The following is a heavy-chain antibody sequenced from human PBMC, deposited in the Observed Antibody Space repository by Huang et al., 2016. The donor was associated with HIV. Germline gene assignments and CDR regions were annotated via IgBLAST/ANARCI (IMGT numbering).Heavy chain of an antibody. D-gene: IGHD2-21*01. CDR3: AREFVIFGAPLWPAY. CDR1: GYSFTTDA. CDR2: INPGNGNT. J-gene: IGHJ4*02. V-gene: IGHV1-3*01. Sequence: QVQLVQSGAEVKKPGASVKVSCKASGYSFTTDALHWVRQAPGHRLEWMGWINPGNGNTNYSQKCQGRVTITRDTSASTVYMEVSSLTFEDTAVYYCAREFVIFGAPLWPAYWGQGTLISVSS.